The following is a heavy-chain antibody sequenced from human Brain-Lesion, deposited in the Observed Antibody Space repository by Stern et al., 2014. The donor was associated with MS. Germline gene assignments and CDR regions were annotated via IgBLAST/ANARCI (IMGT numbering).Heavy chain of an antibody. CDR1: GFTFTNYG. CDR3: ANSLGTYSRCGGDCYSRADY. J-gene: IGHJ4*02. CDR2: ISYDGSDK. Sequence: VQLVESVGGVVQPGRSLRLSCAASGFTFTNYGMHWVRQAPGKGLEWVAVISYDGSDKYYADSVKGRFTISRDNSKNTLYLQMNSLRGEDTAMYYCANSLGTYSRCGGDCYSRADYWGQGTLVTVFS. D-gene: IGHD2-21*02. V-gene: IGHV3-30*18.